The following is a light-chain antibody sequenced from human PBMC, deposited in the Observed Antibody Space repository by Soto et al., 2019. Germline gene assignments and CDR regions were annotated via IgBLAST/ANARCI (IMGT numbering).Light chain of an antibody. V-gene: IGLV3-1*01. Sequence: SYELTQPPSVSVSPGQTASMTCSGDRLGGKYVCWYQQKSGQSPVLVMYDDSKRPSGIPERFSGSNSGNTATLTISGTQARDEGDYYCQAWDNSVIFGGGTKLTVL. J-gene: IGLJ2*01. CDR1: RLGGKY. CDR2: DDS. CDR3: QAWDNSVI.